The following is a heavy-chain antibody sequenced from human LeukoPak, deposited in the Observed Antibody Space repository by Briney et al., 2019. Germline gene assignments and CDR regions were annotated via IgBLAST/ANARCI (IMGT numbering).Heavy chain of an antibody. Sequence: ASVKVSCKASGYTFTSYGISWVRQAPGQGLEWMGWISAYNGNTNYAQKLQGRVTMTTDTSTSTAYMELRSLRSDDTAVYYCARASGIAVAGLRVDYYYGMDVWGQGTTVTVSS. CDR3: ARASGIAVAGLRVDYYYGMDV. CDR1: GYTFTSYG. D-gene: IGHD6-19*01. J-gene: IGHJ6*02. V-gene: IGHV1-18*01. CDR2: ISAYNGNT.